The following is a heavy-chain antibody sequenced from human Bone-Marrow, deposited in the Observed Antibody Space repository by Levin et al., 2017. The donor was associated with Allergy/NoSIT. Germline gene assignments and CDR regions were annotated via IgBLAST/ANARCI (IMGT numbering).Heavy chain of an antibody. CDR3: ARDRWFGESHGWFDP. J-gene: IGHJ5*02. CDR1: GFTFSSYS. D-gene: IGHD3-10*01. Sequence: RTGGSLRLSCAASGFTFSSYSMNWVRQAPGKGLEWVSYISSSSSTIYYADSVKGRFTISRDNAKNSLYLQMNSLRAEDTAVYYCARDRWFGESHGWFDPWGQGTLVTVSS. CDR2: ISSSSSTI. V-gene: IGHV3-48*01.